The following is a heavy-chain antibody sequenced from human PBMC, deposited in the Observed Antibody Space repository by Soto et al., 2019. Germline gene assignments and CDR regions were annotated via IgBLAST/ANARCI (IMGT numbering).Heavy chain of an antibody. D-gene: IGHD2-15*01. CDR1: GGSVSSGSYY. V-gene: IGHV4-61*01. CDR3: ARFVVGLYYYYYGMDV. CDR2: IYHSGAT. Sequence: SETLSLTCTVSGGSVSSGSYYWSWIRQPPGKGLEWIGYIYHSGATNHSPSLKSRVTISVDTSKNQFSLKLSSVTAADTAVYYCARFVVGLYYYYYGMDVWGQGTTVTVSS. J-gene: IGHJ6*02.